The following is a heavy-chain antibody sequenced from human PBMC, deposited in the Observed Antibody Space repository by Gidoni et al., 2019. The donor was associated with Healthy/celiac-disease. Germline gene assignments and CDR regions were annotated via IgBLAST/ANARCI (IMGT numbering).Heavy chain of an antibody. CDR2: ISGSGGST. Sequence: EVQLLESGGGLVQPGGSLRLSCAASGFPFSSYAMRWVRQAPGKGLEWVSAISGSGGSTYYADSVKGRFTISRDNSKNTLYLQMNSLRAEDTAVYYCAKERIAARRGADYWGQGTLVTVSS. V-gene: IGHV3-23*01. D-gene: IGHD6-6*01. J-gene: IGHJ4*02. CDR3: AKERIAARRGADY. CDR1: GFPFSSYA.